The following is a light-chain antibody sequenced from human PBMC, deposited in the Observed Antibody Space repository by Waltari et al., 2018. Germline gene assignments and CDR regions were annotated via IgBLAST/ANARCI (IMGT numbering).Light chain of an antibody. Sequence: QSALTQPASVSGSPGQSITISCTGTSSDIGGYNYVSWYQQYPGKAPKLIIYDVSHRPSGISNRFSASKSGITASLTISGLLAEDEADYFCCSFTRTSTWVFGGGTKLTVL. CDR2: DVS. J-gene: IGLJ3*02. V-gene: IGLV2-14*03. CDR3: CSFTRTSTWV. CDR1: SSDIGGYNY.